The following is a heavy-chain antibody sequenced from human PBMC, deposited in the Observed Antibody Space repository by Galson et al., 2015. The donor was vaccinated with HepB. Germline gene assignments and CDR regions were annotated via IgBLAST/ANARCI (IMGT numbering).Heavy chain of an antibody. CDR2: ISFDGRDR. Sequence: SLRLSCAASGFTFSNYDLHWVRQAPGKGLEWVALISFDGRDRYYADSVKGRLIISRDQSKNTLYLQMSRLRCEDTAAYYCARGGTYYGSGSFFPFDPWGQGTLVTVSS. D-gene: IGHD3-10*01. CDR1: GFTFSNYD. V-gene: IGHV3-30*04. J-gene: IGHJ5*02. CDR3: ARGGTYYGSGSFFPFDP.